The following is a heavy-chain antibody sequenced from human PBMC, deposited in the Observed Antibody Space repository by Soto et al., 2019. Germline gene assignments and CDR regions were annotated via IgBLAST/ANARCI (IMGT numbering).Heavy chain of an antibody. D-gene: IGHD1-1*01. Sequence: GGSLRLSCAASGFTVSSNYMSWVRQAPGKGLEWVSIIHSGGSTNYADSVKGRFTISRDNSKNTLYLQMNSLRAEDTAVYYCARVQHLDWFDPWGQGTLVTV. J-gene: IGHJ5*02. CDR3: ARVQHLDWFDP. V-gene: IGHV3-66*01. CDR2: IHSGGST. CDR1: GFTVSSNY.